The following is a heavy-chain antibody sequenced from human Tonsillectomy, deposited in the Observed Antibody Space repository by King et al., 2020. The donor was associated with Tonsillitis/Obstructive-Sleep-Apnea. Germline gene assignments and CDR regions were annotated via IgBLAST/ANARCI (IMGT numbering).Heavy chain of an antibody. J-gene: IGHJ4*02. CDR3: ATDRAPYDILTGPDS. CDR2: ISYEGSDK. CDR1: GFLFSSYA. V-gene: IGHV3-30*04. D-gene: IGHD3-9*01. Sequence: VQLVESGGGVVQPGRSLRLSCAASGFLFSSYAIHWVRQVPGKGLEWVAFISYEGSDKYYADSVKGRFTISRDNSKNTLYLQMNSLRAEDTAFYYCATDRAPYDILTGPDSWGQGTLVTVSP.